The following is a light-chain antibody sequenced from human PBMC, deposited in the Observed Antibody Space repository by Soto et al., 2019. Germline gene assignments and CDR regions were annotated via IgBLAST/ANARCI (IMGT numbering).Light chain of an antibody. J-gene: IGKJ5*01. Sequence: EKVLTQSPATLSVSPGESATLSCRASQSVSSNLAWYQQKPGQAPRLLIYGASTRATGFPARFSGSGSGTEFTLTISSLQSEDFAVYYCQHCNNWPITFGQGTRLEIK. CDR2: GAS. V-gene: IGKV3-15*01. CDR1: QSVSSN. CDR3: QHCNNWPIT.